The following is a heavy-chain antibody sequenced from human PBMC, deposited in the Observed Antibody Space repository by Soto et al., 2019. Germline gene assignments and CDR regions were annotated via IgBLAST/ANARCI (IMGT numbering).Heavy chain of an antibody. D-gene: IGHD2-15*01. V-gene: IGHV1-18*01. CDR2: ISPYNGDT. J-gene: IGHJ4*02. CDR1: GYIFTSCG. CDR3: ARRGSNKWDEDFDY. Sequence: QIQLVQSGAEVKTPGASVKVSCKASGYIFTSCGISWVRQAPGQGLEWMGWISPYNGDTRYAQKLQGRVTLTTDTSTRTAYMALRSLRSDDTAIYYCARRGSNKWDEDFDYWGQGTLVTVSS.